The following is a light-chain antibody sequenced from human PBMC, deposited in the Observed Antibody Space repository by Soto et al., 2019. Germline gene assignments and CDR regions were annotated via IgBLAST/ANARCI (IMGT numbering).Light chain of an antibody. CDR1: QSVSSY. CDR3: QQYGSSPFT. V-gene: IGKV3-20*01. CDR2: GAS. J-gene: IGKJ3*01. Sequence: EFVLTQSPATLSLSPGERATLSFRASQSVSSYLAWYQQKPGQAPRLLIYGASSRATGIPDRFSGSGSGTDFTLTISRLEPEDFAVYYCQQYGSSPFTFGPGTKVDIK.